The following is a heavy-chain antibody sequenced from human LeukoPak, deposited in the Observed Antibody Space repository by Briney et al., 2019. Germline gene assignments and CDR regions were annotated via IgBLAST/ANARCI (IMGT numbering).Heavy chain of an antibody. CDR2: IYNSGSN. V-gene: IGHV4-59*08. CDR1: GGSISSDY. D-gene: IGHD3-10*01. J-gene: IGHJ4*02. Sequence: SETLSLTCTVSGGSISSDYWQWIRQPPGKGLEWIGYIYNSGSNNYNPPLRSRVTISIDTSKNQFSLKLTSVTAADTAVYYCATRGYWGQGTLVTVSS. CDR3: ATRGY.